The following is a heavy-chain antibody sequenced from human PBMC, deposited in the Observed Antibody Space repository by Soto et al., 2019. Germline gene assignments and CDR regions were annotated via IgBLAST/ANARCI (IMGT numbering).Heavy chain of an antibody. D-gene: IGHD1-1*01. CDR2: INPSGGST. CDR1: GYTFTSYY. Sequence: ASEKVSCKASGYTFTSYYMHWLRQAPGQGLKWIGIINPSGGSTSYAQKFQGRVTMTRDTSTSTVYMELSSLRSEDTAVYYCARDLDWNDYRYYFYYWGQGSLVTVSS. J-gene: IGHJ4*02. CDR3: ARDLDWNDYRYYFYY. V-gene: IGHV1-46*03.